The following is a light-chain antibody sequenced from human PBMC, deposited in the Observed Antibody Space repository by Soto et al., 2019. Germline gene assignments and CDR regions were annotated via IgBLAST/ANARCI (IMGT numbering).Light chain of an antibody. Sequence: DVQMTQSPSAMSASVGDRVTITCRASRDISRFVAWFQQKPGKAPERLIYDTSTLQVGVPSRFSGGGSGTEFTLAISGLQPEFFATYHCLQHTSFPYTSVQGTKVDIK. J-gene: IGKJ2*01. CDR1: RDISRF. CDR3: LQHTSFPYT. CDR2: DTS. V-gene: IGKV1-17*03.